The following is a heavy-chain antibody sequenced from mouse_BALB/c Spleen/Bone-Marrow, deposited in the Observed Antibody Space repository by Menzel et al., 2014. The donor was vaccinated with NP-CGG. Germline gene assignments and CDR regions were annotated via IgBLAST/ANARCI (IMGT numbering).Heavy chain of an antibody. CDR2: ISSGGHDT. CDR3: SKDGGYDYSYYFDY. CDR1: GFTFSSYS. J-gene: IGHJ2*01. V-gene: IGHV5-6-4*01. D-gene: IGHD2-4*01. Sequence: EVHLVESGGGLVKPGGSLKLSCAASGFTFSSYSMSWVRQTPEKRLEWVATISSGGHDTYYPDSVKGRFTISRDNAKTTLYLQMSSLKSEDTAMYYCSKDGGYDYSYYFDYWGQGTTLPVSS.